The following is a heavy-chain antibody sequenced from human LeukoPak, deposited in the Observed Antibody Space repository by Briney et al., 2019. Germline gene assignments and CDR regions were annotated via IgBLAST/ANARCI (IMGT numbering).Heavy chain of an antibody. CDR1: GGSISSGDYY. J-gene: IGHJ6*04. CDR2: IYYSGST. V-gene: IGHV4-30-4*01. CDR3: ARGGYCSSTSCHYYYYGMDV. D-gene: IGHD2-2*01. Sequence: SETLSLTCTVSGGSISSGDYYWSWIRQPPGTGLEWIGYIYYSGSTYYNPSLKSRVTISVDTSKNRFSLKLSSVTAADTAVYYCARGGYCSSTSCHYYYYGMDVWGKGTTVTVSS.